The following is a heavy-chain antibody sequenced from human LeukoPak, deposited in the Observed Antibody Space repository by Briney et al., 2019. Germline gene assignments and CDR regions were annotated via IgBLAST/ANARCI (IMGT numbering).Heavy chain of an antibody. J-gene: IGHJ3*02. D-gene: IGHD3-10*01. CDR2: IKPDGSEK. CDR1: GFTFSSYW. V-gene: IGHV3-7*03. CDR3: ARGDYYGSGTYYHDAFDI. Sequence: GGPLRLSCAASGFTFSSYWMSWVRQAPGKGLEWVANIKPDGSEKHYVDSVKGRLTIARDNAKNSLYLQMNSLRAEDTAVYYCARGDYYGSGTYYHDAFDIWGQGTMVTVSS.